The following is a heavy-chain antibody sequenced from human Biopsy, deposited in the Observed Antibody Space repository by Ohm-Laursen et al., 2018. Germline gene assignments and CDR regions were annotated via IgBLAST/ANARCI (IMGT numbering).Heavy chain of an antibody. CDR1: GGSFSGYY. CDR3: ARAVDYYDPYYYYGLDV. D-gene: IGHD3-16*01. J-gene: IGHJ6*02. V-gene: IGHV4-34*01. CDR2: INHRGST. Sequence: SETLSLTWAGYGGSFSGYYWSWIRQPPGKGLEWIGEINHRGSTNYNPSLKSRVTISVDTSKNQFSLKLRSVTAADTAVYYCARAVDYYDPYYYYGLDVWGQGTTVTVSS.